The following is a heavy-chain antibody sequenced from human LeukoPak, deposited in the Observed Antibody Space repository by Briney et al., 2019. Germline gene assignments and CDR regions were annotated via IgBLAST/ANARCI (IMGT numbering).Heavy chain of an antibody. CDR3: ARGGCSGTSCYDYFDY. J-gene: IGHJ4*02. D-gene: IGHD2-2*01. CDR2: INPNSGGT. Sequence: ASVKVSCKASGYTFTGYYMHWVRQAPGQGLEWMGWINPNSGGTNYAQKFQGRVTMTRDTSISTAYMELSRLRSDDTAVYYCARGGCSGTSCYDYFDYWGQGTLVTVSS. V-gene: IGHV1-2*02. CDR1: GYTFTGYY.